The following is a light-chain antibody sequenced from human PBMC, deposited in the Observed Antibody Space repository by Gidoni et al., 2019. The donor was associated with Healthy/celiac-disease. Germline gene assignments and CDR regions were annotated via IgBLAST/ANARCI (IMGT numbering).Light chain of an antibody. CDR1: SPNIGSNT. Sequence: QSVLTQPPSASGTPGPRVTISCSGSSPNIGSNTVNWYQQLPGTAPKLLIDSNNQRPSGVPDRFSGSKSGTSASLAISGLQSEDEADYYCAAWDDSLNGRVVFGGGTKLTVL. CDR3: AAWDDSLNGRVV. J-gene: IGLJ2*01. CDR2: SNN. V-gene: IGLV1-44*01.